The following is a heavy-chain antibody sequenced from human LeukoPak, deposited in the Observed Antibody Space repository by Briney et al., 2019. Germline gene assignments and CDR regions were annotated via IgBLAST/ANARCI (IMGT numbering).Heavy chain of an antibody. J-gene: IGHJ4*02. V-gene: IGHV1-2*02. CDR1: GYTFTGYY. D-gene: IGHD1-14*01. CDR2: INPNSGGT. Sequence: ASVKVSCKASGYTFTGYYMHWVRQAPGQGLEWMGWINPNSGGTNYAQKFQGRVTVTRDTSISTAYMELSRLRSDDTAVYYCARARRGFSNPDKRTPIDYWGQGTLVTVSS. CDR3: ARARRGFSNPDKRTPIDY.